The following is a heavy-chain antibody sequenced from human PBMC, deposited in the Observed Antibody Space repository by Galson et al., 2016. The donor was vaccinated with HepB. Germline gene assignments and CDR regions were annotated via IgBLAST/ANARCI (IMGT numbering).Heavy chain of an antibody. D-gene: IGHD3-10*01. J-gene: IGHJ6*03. V-gene: IGHV3-30*18. Sequence: SLRLSCAVSGFTFSHFAMHWVRQAPGKGLEWVAVISYDETNKYYADSVKGRFTISRDNSKNTLYLQMNSLRAEDTAVYYCAKDGFNYYGSGSMFYHYYMDVWGQGTTVTVPS. CDR2: ISYDETNK. CDR3: AKDGFNYYGSGSMFYHYYMDV. CDR1: GFTFSHFA.